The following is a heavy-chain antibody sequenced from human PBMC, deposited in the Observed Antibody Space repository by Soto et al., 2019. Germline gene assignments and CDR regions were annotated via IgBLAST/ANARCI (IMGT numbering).Heavy chain of an antibody. J-gene: IGHJ6*02. D-gene: IGHD3-3*01. CDR3: FWSGYYHGMDV. CDR1: GFTFSSYW. V-gene: IGHV3-7*03. Sequence: EVQLVESGGGLVQPGGSLRLSCAASGFTFSSYWMSWVRQAPGKGLEWVANIKQAGSEKYYVDSVKGRFTISRDNAKNSLYLQMNSLRAEDTAVYYCFWSGYYHGMDVWGQGTTVTVSS. CDR2: IKQAGSEK.